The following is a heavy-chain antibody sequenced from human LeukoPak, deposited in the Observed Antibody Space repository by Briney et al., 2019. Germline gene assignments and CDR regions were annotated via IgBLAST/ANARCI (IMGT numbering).Heavy chain of an antibody. CDR1: GYTFTSYD. J-gene: IGHJ6*02. V-gene: IGHV1-8*01. D-gene: IGHD3-22*01. Sequence: ASVKVSCKASGYTFTSYDINWVRQAPGQGLEWMGWMNPNSGNTGYAQKFQGRVTMTRNTSISTAYMELSSLRSEDTAVYYCAKGPSYYYGENGMDVWGQGTLVTVSS. CDR2: MNPNSGNT. CDR3: AKGPSYYYGENGMDV.